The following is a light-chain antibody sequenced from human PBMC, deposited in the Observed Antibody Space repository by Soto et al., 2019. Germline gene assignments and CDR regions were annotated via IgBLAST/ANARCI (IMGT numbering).Light chain of an antibody. CDR1: QSISSW. J-gene: IGKJ4*01. Sequence: DIQMTQSPSTLSSSVGDRVTLSCRASQSISSWLAWYQQKPGKAPKLLIYKASSLESGVPSRFSGSGYGTEFTLTISSLQPDDFATYYCQQYNTYSSLTFGGGTKVDI. V-gene: IGKV1-5*03. CDR2: KAS. CDR3: QQYNTYSSLT.